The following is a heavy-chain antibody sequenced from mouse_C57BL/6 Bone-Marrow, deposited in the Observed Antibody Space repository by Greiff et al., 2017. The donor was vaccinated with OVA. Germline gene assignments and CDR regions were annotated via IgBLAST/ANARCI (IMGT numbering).Heavy chain of an antibody. V-gene: IGHV1-56*01. Sequence: QVQLQQSGPELVRPGASVKISCKASGYTFTSYWMQWVRQRPGQGLEWIGEIYPGSGSTNYNEKFKGKATLTVDTSSSPAYMQLSSLTSEDSAVYFCARRGTRHYAMDYWGQGTTVTVSS. D-gene: IGHD1-1*01. CDR2: IYPGSGST. J-gene: IGHJ4*01. CDR3: ARRGTRHYAMDY. CDR1: GYTFTSYW.